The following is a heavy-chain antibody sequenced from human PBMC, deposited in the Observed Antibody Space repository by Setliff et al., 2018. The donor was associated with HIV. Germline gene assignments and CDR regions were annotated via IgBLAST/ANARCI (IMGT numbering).Heavy chain of an antibody. CDR3: ARQPLYNDYDWRSYYFDY. V-gene: IGHV4-38-2*01. CDR1: GYSISSGCY. D-gene: IGHD5-12*01. Sequence: SETLSLTCAASGYSISSGCYWGWIRQPPGKGLEWIGSMYHTGSTYYSPSLNSRFTISVDTSKNQSSLKLRSVTAADTAVYYCARQPLYNDYDWRSYYFDYWGQGSLVTVSS. J-gene: IGHJ4*02. CDR2: MYHTGST.